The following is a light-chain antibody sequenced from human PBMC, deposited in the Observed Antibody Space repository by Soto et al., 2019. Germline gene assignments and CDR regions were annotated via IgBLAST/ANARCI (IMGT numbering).Light chain of an antibody. J-gene: IGKJ1*01. CDR2: DAS. V-gene: IGKV1-5*01. CDR3: QQYNSYSGM. Sequence: DIQMTQSPSTLSAAVGDRVTVTCRASQTIGSWLAWYQQKPGRVPKLLIFDASSRESGVPPRFSGNGSGTEFTLTISGLQPEDFASYYCQQYNSYSGMFGQGTKVDIK. CDR1: QTIGSW.